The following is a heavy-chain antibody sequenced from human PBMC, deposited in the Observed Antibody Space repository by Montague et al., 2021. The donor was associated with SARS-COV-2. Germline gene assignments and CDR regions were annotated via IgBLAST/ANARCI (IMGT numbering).Heavy chain of an antibody. D-gene: IGHD6-13*01. Sequence: SRRLSWAASGFTFSSYEMNWVRQAPGKGLEWVSYISRSGSIIYYADSVKGRFTISRDNAKNSLYLQMNSLRAEDTAVYYCAREYIEAAGHGNDYWGQGTLVTVSS. CDR3: AREYIEAAGHGNDY. CDR2: ISRSGSII. CDR1: GFTFSSYE. V-gene: IGHV3-48*03. J-gene: IGHJ4*02.